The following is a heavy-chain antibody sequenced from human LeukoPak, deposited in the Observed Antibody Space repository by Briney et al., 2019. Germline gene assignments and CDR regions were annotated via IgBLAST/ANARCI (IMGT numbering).Heavy chain of an antibody. D-gene: IGHD6-6*01. Sequence: SETLSLTCAVYGGSSSGYYWSWIRQPPGKGLEWIGEINHSGSTNYNPSLKSRVTISVDTSKNQFSLKLSSVTAADTAVYYCARGPARRWFGPWGQGTLVTVSS. V-gene: IGHV4-34*01. J-gene: IGHJ5*02. CDR1: GGSSSGYY. CDR3: ARGPARRWFGP. CDR2: INHSGST.